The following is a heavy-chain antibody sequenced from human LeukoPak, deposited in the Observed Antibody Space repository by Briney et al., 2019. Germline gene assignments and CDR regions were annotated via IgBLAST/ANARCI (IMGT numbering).Heavy chain of an antibody. CDR3: ARSQRISGGIYYYYYMDV. Sequence: KPSETLSLTCTVSGGSITSDYWSWIRQSPGKGLEWIGYFSYSGSTHYSPSLTSRVAISVDTSRNQLSLKLSSVTAADTAVYYCARSQRISGGIYYYYYMDVWGKGTTVTVSS. CDR1: GGSITSDY. V-gene: IGHV4-59*01. J-gene: IGHJ6*03. CDR2: FSYSGST. D-gene: IGHD3-10*01.